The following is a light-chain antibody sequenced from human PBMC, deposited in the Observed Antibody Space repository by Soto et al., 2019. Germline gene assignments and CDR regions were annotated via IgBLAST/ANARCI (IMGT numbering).Light chain of an antibody. CDR2: GAS. CDR1: QSISSNF. CDR3: QQYGGSPRT. J-gene: IGKJ1*01. Sequence: EILFTQAPGTLFLSPTERATRSSSASQSISSNFLAWYQQKRGQAPRLLIHGASNRATGITDRFSGSGSGTDFTLTITRLEPEDFAVYYCQQYGGSPRTFGQGNKVDI. V-gene: IGKV3-20*01.